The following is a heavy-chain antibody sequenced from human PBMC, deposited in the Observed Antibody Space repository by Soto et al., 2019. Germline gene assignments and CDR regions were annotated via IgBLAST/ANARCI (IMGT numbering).Heavy chain of an antibody. V-gene: IGHV1-69*13. J-gene: IGHJ5*02. CDR2: IIPIFGTA. CDR3: ARNVLRGYCSSSSCPFDP. D-gene: IGHD2-2*01. CDR1: GGTFSSYA. Sequence: SVKVSCKASGGTFSSYAISWVRQAPGQGLEWMGGIIPIFGTANYAQKFQGRVTITADESTSTAYMELSSLRYEDTAVYYCARNVLRGYCSSSSCPFDPWGQGTLVTVSS.